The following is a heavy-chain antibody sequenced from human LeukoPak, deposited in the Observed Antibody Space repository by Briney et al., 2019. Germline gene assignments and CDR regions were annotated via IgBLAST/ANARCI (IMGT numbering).Heavy chain of an antibody. V-gene: IGHV3-11*04. CDR3: ARSVSYYERYDAFDI. CDR2: ISSSGSTI. D-gene: IGHD1-26*01. J-gene: IGHJ3*02. Sequence: PGGSLRLSCAASGFTFSDYYMSWIRQAPGKGLEWVSYISSSGSTIYYADSVKGRFTISRDNAKNSLYLQMNSLRAEDTAVYYCARSVSYYERYDAFDIWGQGTMVTVSS. CDR1: GFTFSDYY.